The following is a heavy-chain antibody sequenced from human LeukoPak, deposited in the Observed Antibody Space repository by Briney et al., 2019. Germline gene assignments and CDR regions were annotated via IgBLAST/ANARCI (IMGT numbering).Heavy chain of an antibody. Sequence: ASVKVSCKASGYTCTGYYMHWVRQAPGQGLEWMGWINPNSGGTNYAQKFQGRVTMTRDTSISTAYMELSRLRSDDTAVYYCARAEYDFWSGYYPGVDYYYMDVWGKGTTVTVSS. CDR2: INPNSGGT. CDR3: ARAEYDFWSGYYPGVDYYYMDV. CDR1: GYTCTGYY. V-gene: IGHV1-2*02. D-gene: IGHD3-3*01. J-gene: IGHJ6*03.